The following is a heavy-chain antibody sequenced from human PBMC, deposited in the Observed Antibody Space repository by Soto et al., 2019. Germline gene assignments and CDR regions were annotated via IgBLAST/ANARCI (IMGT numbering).Heavy chain of an antibody. V-gene: IGHV3-23*01. CDR3: AKGARSSGWY. CDR2: ISGSGSTT. D-gene: IGHD6-19*01. CDR1: GFTFSSYA. J-gene: IGHJ4*02. Sequence: GGSLRLSCAASGFTFSSYAMSWVRQAPGKGLEWVSAISGSGSTTYYADSVKGRFTISRDNSKNTLYLQMNSLRTEDTAVYYCAKGARSSGWYWGQGTLVTVSS.